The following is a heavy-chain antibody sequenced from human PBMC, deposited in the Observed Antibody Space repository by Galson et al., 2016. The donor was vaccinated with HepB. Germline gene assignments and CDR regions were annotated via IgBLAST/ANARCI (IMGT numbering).Heavy chain of an antibody. CDR3: TRYTERVGATLYLDY. CDR1: GFTFSSYW. D-gene: IGHD1-1*01. J-gene: IGHJ4*02. V-gene: IGHV3-7*01. Sequence: SLRLSCATSGFTFSSYWMSWVRQAPGQGLEWVAKIKQDGSEKYYADSVKGRFTTSRDNAHNSLYLQMDSLRAEDSAMYFCTRYTERVGATLYLDYWGRGTLVTVSS. CDR2: IKQDGSEK.